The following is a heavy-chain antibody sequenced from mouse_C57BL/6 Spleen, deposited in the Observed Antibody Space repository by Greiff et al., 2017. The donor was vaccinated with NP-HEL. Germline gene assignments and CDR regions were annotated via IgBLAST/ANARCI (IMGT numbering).Heavy chain of an antibody. Sequence: VKLVESGGGLVKPGGSLKLSCAASGFTFSDYGMHWVRQAPEKGLEWVAYISSGSSTIYYADTVKGRFTISRDNAKNTLFLQMTSLRSEDTALYYGARGGSPWFAYWGQGTLVTVSA. CDR3: ARGGSPWFAY. D-gene: IGHD1-1*02. CDR2: ISSGSSTI. J-gene: IGHJ3*01. V-gene: IGHV5-17*01. CDR1: GFTFSDYG.